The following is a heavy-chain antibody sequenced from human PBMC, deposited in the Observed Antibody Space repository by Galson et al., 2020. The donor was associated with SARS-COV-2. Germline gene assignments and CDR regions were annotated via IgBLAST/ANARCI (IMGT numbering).Heavy chain of an antibody. V-gene: IGHV1-69*10. CDR1: GGTFSSYA. CDR3: AKPAAAYYYYGMDV. J-gene: IGHJ6*02. CDR2: IIPILGIA. D-gene: IGHD6-25*01. Sequence: SVQVSCKASGGTFSSYAISWVRQAPGQGLEWMGGIIPILGIANYAQKFQGRVTITADKSTSTAYMELSSLRSEDTAVYYCAKPAAAYYYYGMDVWGQGTTVTVSS.